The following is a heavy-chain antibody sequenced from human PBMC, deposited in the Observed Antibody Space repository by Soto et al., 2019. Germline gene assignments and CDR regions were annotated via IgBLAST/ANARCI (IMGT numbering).Heavy chain of an antibody. CDR1: GGSVSSGSYY. D-gene: IGHD2-2*02. V-gene: IGHV4-61*01. Sequence: SETLSLTCTVSGGSVSSGSYYWSWIRQPPGKGLEWIGYIYYSGSTNYNPSLKSRVTISVDTSKNQFSLKLSSVTAADTAVYYCARYLRGALYKVRNWFDPWGQGTLVTVSS. CDR2: IYYSGST. J-gene: IGHJ5*02. CDR3: ARYLRGALYKVRNWFDP.